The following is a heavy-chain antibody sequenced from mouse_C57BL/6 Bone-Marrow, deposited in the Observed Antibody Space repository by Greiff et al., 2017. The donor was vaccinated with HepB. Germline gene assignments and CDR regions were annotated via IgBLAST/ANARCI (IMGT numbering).Heavy chain of an antibody. Sequence: QVQLQQSGAELVRPGASVTLSCTASGYTFTDYEMHWVKQTPVHGLEWIGAIDPETGGTAYNQKFKGKAILTADKSSSKAYMELRSLTSADSAVYYCTRDYYYGSSYFDYWGQGTTLTVSS. V-gene: IGHV1-15*01. CDR3: TRDYYYGSSYFDY. CDR2: IDPETGGT. D-gene: IGHD1-1*01. J-gene: IGHJ2*01. CDR1: GYTFTDYE.